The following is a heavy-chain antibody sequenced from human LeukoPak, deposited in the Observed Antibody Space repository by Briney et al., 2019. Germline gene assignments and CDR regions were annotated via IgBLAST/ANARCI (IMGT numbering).Heavy chain of an antibody. D-gene: IGHD3-10*01. J-gene: IGHJ4*02. CDR1: GGSMSSYS. Sequence: KPSETLSLTCTVSGGSMSSYSWSWIRQPPGKGLEWIGYIYYTGSTKYNPTNPSLKSRVTISVDTSKNQFSLKLSSVTAADTAVYYCARVKAIRVRGIIISTYFDYWGQGSLVTVSS. CDR2: IYYTGST. V-gene: IGHV4-59*01. CDR3: ARVKAIRVRGIIISTYFDY.